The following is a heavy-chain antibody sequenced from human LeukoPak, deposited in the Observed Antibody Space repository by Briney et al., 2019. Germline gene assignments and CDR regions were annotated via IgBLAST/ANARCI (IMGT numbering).Heavy chain of an antibody. CDR3: ARGGGRYYYDSSGYHFDY. Sequence: GGSLRLSCAASGFTFSSYEMNWVRQAPGKGLEWVSYISSSGSTIYYADSVKGRFTISRDNSKNTLYLQMNSLRAEDTAVYYCARGGGRYYYDSSGYHFDYWGQGTLVTVSS. D-gene: IGHD3-22*01. V-gene: IGHV3-48*03. CDR2: ISSSGSTI. J-gene: IGHJ4*02. CDR1: GFTFSSYE.